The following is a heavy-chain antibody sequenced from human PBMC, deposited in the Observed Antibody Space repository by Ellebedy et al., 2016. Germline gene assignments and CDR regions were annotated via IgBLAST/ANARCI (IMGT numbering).Heavy chain of an antibody. D-gene: IGHD3-10*02. CDR1: GFTFDNYA. CDR3: AKDFVRGLGRGSCFEY. J-gene: IGHJ4*02. Sequence: SLKISXAASGFTFDNYAMHWVRQAPGKGLEWVSGISWSSGIRDYADSVKGRFTISRDNAKNSLYLQMNSLRVEDTALYFCAKDFVRGLGRGSCFEYWGQGTPVSVSS. CDR2: ISWSSGIR. V-gene: IGHV3-9*01.